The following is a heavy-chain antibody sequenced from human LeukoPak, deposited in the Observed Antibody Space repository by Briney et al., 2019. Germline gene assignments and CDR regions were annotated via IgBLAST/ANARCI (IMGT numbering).Heavy chain of an antibody. CDR1: GGSFSGYY. V-gene: IGHV4-34*01. CDR2: INHSGST. CDR3: ARDDWGEGWFDY. J-gene: IGHJ4*02. D-gene: IGHD7-27*01. Sequence: PSETLSLTCAVYGGSFSGYYWSWIRQPPGKGLEWIGEINHSGSTNYNPSLKSRVTISVDTSKNQFSLKLSSVTAADTAVYYCARDDWGEGWFDYWGQGTLVTVSS.